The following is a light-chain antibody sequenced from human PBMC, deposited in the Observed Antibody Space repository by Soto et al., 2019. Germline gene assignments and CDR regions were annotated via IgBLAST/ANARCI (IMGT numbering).Light chain of an antibody. CDR1: QSVSSNY. J-gene: IGKJ4*01. Sequence: IVLTQSPGTLSLSPGERATLSCRASQSVSSNYVAWYQQKPGHTPKVLIYRASSRATGIPDRFSGSGSGTDFTLTISRLEPEDFAMYYCPQYGSSPLTFGGGTKVDIK. CDR3: PQYGSSPLT. V-gene: IGKV3-20*01. CDR2: RAS.